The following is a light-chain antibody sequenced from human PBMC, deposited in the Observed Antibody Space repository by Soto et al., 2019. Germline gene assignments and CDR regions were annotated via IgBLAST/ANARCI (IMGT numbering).Light chain of an antibody. CDR2: NNS. CDR3: ATWGDSLNGF. Sequence: QSVLTQPPSASGTPGQRVTISCSGSTSNIGTYTVNWYQQLPGTAPKLLIYNNSQRPSGVPDRFSGSKSGTSASLAISGLQSEDEADYYCATWGDSLNGFFGGGTKLTVL. CDR1: TSNIGTYT. V-gene: IGLV1-44*01. J-gene: IGLJ2*01.